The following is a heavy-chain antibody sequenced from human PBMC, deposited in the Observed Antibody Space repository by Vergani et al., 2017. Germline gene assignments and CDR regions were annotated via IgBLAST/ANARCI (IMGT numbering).Heavy chain of an antibody. J-gene: IGHJ6*02. CDR3: ARAGYCSSTSCYSSYYYYGMDV. V-gene: IGHV1-69*02. CDR2: IIPILGIA. D-gene: IGHD2-2*03. CDR1: GGTFSSYT. Sequence: QVQLVQSGAEVKKPGSSVKVSCKASGGTFSSYTISWVRQAPGQGLEWMGRIIPILGIANYAQKFQGRVTITADKSTSTAYMALSSLRSEDTAVYYCARAGYCSSTSCYSSYYYYGMDVWGQGTTVTVSS.